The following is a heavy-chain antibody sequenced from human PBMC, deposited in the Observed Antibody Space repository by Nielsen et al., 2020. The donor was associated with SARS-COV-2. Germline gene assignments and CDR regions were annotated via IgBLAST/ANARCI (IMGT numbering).Heavy chain of an antibody. V-gene: IGHV3-9*01. J-gene: IGHJ6*02. CDR1: GFTFDDYA. Sequence: GGSLRLSCAASGFTFDDYAMHWVRQAPGKGLEWVSGISWNSGSTYYADSVKGRFTISRDNSKNTLYLQMNSLRAEDTAVYYCARDTTYYYGIGVWGQGTAVTVSS. CDR3: ARDTTYYYGIGV. CDR2: ISWNSGST.